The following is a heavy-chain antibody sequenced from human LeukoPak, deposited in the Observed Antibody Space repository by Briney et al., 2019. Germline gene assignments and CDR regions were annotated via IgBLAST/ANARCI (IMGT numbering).Heavy chain of an antibody. CDR3: ARARDYYDGSGYYLYGMDV. V-gene: IGHV3-21*01. J-gene: IGHJ6*02. CDR1: GFTFSSYS. CDR2: ISSSSSYI. D-gene: IGHD3-22*01. Sequence: TGRSLRLSCAASGFTFSSYSMNWVRQDPGKGLECVSSISSSSSYIYYADSVKGRFTISRDNAKNSLYMHMNRLRAEDTAVYYCARARDYYDGSGYYLYGMDVWGQGTTVTVSS.